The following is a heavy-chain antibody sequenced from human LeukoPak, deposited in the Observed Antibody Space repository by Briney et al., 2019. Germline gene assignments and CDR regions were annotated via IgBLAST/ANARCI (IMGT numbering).Heavy chain of an antibody. CDR2: IKSMNEGVTT. Sequence: GGPLSLFCTASIFTFSDAWMSWVRQAPGKGLVCVGRIKSMNEGVTTDHAAPVHGRLTISRDDSKNPLYLQMNSLKTEDTAVYYCTAMNTSGYEHLFDYWGQGTLVTVSS. CDR3: TAMNTSGYEHLFDY. J-gene: IGHJ4*02. V-gene: IGHV3-15*01. D-gene: IGHD3-22*01. CDR1: IFTFSDAW.